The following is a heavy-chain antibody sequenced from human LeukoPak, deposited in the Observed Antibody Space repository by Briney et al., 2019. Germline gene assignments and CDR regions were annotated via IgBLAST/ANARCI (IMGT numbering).Heavy chain of an antibody. CDR1: GDSISSYY. CDR2: IYYSGST. D-gene: IGHD6-6*01. CDR3: ARVDSSSDAFDI. V-gene: IGHV4-59*01. J-gene: IGHJ3*02. Sequence: SETLSLTCTVSGDSISSYYWSWIRQPPGQGLEWIGYIYYSGSTNYNPSLKSRVTISVDTSKNQFSLKLSSVTAADTAVYYCARVDSSSDAFDIWGQGTMVTVSS.